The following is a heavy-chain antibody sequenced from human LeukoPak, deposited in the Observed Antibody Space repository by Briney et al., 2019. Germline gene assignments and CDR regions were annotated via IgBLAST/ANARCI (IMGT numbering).Heavy chain of an antibody. Sequence: GGSLRLSCAASGFTVSDNYMSWVRQPPGKGLEWVSFIYTGTNTYYADSVKGRFTISRDNSKNTVVLQMDSLRVEDTAVYFCAREDFFTPHSWGQGTLVTVSS. J-gene: IGHJ4*02. CDR3: AREDFFTPHS. CDR1: GFTVSDNY. V-gene: IGHV3-53*01. CDR2: IYTGTNT. D-gene: IGHD3/OR15-3a*01.